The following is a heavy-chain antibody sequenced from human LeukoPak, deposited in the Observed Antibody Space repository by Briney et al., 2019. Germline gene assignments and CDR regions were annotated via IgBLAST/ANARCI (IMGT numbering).Heavy chain of an antibody. CDR1: GGSISSGDYY. Sequence: SETLSLTCTVSGGSISSGDYYWSWIRQPPGKGPEWIGYIYYSGSTYYNPSLKSRVTISVDTSKNQFSLKLSSVTAADTAVYYCARLGITMVRGVSSFDPWGQGTLVTVSS. D-gene: IGHD3-10*01. CDR2: IYYSGST. CDR3: ARLGITMVRGVSSFDP. J-gene: IGHJ5*02. V-gene: IGHV4-30-4*08.